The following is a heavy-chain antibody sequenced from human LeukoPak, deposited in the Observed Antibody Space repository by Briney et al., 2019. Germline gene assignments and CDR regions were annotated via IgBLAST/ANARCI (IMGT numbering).Heavy chain of an antibody. V-gene: IGHV1-18*01. CDR1: GYTFTSYG. CDR2: ISAYNGNT. Sequence: ASVKVSCKASGYTFTSYGISWVRQAPGQGLEWMGWISAYNGNTNYAQKFQGRVTITADESTSTAYMGLSSLRSEDTAVYYCARVGLYGGNSGNFDYWGQGTLVTVSS. D-gene: IGHD4-23*01. CDR3: ARVGLYGGNSGNFDY. J-gene: IGHJ4*02.